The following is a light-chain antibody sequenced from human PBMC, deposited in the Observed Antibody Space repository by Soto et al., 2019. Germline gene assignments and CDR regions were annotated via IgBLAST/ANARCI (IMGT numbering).Light chain of an antibody. J-gene: IGLJ1*01. CDR2: EVS. V-gene: IGLV2-14*01. Sequence: QSVLTQPASVSGSPGQSITISCTGTSSDVGGYHYVSWYQQYPGKAPKLMIYEVSNRPSGVSNRFSGSKSGNTASLTISRLPDEEEPAYHCSSYTSRSTYVFSTRTKVTVL. CDR3: SSYTSRSTYV. CDR1: SSDVGGYHY.